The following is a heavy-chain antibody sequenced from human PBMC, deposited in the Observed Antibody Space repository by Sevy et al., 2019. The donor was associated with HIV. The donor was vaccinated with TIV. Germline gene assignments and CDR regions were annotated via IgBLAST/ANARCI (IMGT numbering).Heavy chain of an antibody. CDR1: GFTFSSYG. CDR2: IWYDGSNK. D-gene: IGHD6-13*01. CDR3: AKKGGLRYSSSWYYDYYMDV. Sequence: GGSLRLSCAASGFTFSSYGMHWVRQAPGKGLEWVAVIWYDGSNKYYADSVKGRFTISRDNSKNTLYLQMNSLRAEDSAVYYCAKKGGLRYSSSWYYDYYMDVWGKGTTVTVSS. J-gene: IGHJ6*03. V-gene: IGHV3-33*06.